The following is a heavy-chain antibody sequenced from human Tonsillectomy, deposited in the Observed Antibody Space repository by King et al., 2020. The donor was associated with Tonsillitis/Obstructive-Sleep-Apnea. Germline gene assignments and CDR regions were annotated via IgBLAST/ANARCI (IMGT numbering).Heavy chain of an antibody. CDR2: IYPGNSDT. J-gene: IGHJ5*02. V-gene: IGHV5-51*01. CDR3: ARTPTGFPNWFDP. D-gene: IGHD2-15*01. CDR1: GYSFTTYW. Sequence: VQLVESGAEVKKPGESLKISCKGSGYSFTTYWIGWVRQMPGKGLEWMGIIYPGNSDTRYSPSFQGQVTISADKSINTAYLQWSSLKASDTAMDYCARTPTGFPNWFDPWGQGTLVTVSS.